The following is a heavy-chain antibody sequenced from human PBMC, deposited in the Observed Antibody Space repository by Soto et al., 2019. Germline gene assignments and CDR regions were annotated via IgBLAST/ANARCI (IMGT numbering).Heavy chain of an antibody. Sequence: QVQLVQSGAEVKKPGSSVKVSCKASGGTFSNYAISWVRQAPGHGLEWVGGIIPLTETPVYAQTVQGRLTITADEITSAAYMVLSSLRSDDPAVYYCAIGSRTSWTCDFWGQGTLVTVS. D-gene: IGHD2-2*01. CDR2: IIPLTETP. J-gene: IGHJ4*02. CDR3: AIGSRTSWTCDF. CDR1: GGTFSNYA. V-gene: IGHV1-69*01.